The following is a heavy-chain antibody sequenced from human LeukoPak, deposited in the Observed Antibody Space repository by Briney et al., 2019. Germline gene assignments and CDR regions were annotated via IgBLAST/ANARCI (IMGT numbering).Heavy chain of an antibody. CDR2: ITTTVGDT. CDR3: AKRPYGSGGGHFDH. Sequence: PGGSLRLSCVASGFTFTDYAMTWVRQPPGRRLEWVSTITTTVGDTHYADSVKGRFTVSRDDSKGTLFPQMNSLRADDTGVYYCAKRPYGSGGGHFDHWGQGTLAIVSS. CDR1: GFTFTDYA. V-gene: IGHV3-23*01. D-gene: IGHD3-10*01. J-gene: IGHJ4*02.